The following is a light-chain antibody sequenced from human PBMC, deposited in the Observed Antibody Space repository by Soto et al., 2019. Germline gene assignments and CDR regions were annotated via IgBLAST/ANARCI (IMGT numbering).Light chain of an antibody. CDR3: CSYAGSSTYA. V-gene: IGLV2-23*01. Sequence: QSVLTQPASVSGSPGQSITISCTGTSSDVGSYNLVSWYQQHPGKAPKLKIYEGSKRPSGVSNRFSGSKSGNTASLTISGLQAEDEADYYCCSYAGSSTYAFGTGTKVTVL. CDR1: SSDVGSYNL. J-gene: IGLJ1*01. CDR2: EGS.